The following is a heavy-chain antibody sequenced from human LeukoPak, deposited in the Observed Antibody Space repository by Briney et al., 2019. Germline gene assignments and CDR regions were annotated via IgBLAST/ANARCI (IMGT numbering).Heavy chain of an antibody. Sequence: GGSLRLSCAASGFTFSSDAMSWVRQAPGKGLEWVSAISGSGGSTYYADSVKGRFTISRDNSKNTLYLQMNSLRAEDTAVYYCAKDYYDSSGYSIPIFDYWGQGTLVTVSS. D-gene: IGHD3-22*01. V-gene: IGHV3-23*01. CDR1: GFTFSSDA. CDR3: AKDYYDSSGYSIPIFDY. CDR2: ISGSGGST. J-gene: IGHJ4*02.